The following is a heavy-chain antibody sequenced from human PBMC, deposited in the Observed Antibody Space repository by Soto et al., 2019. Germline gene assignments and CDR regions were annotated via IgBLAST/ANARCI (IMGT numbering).Heavy chain of an antibody. CDR3: ARDSDTAMVTPITDY. D-gene: IGHD5-18*01. CDR2: IWYDGSNK. Sequence: PGGSLRLSCAASGFTFSSYGMHWVRQAPGKGLEWVAVIWYDGSNKYYADSVKGRFTISRDNSKNTLYLQMNSLRAEDTAVYYCARDSDTAMVTPITDYWGQGTLVTVSS. V-gene: IGHV3-33*01. J-gene: IGHJ4*02. CDR1: GFTFSSYG.